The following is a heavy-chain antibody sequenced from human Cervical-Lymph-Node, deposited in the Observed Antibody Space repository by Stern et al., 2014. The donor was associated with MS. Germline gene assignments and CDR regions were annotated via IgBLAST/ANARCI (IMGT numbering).Heavy chain of an antibody. V-gene: IGHV3-11*01. Sequence: VQLVESGGGLVQPGGSLRLSCEASGFTFSDYYMSWIRQAPGKGLEWVSYISSSGRTIYYADSVKGRFAISRDNAKNSLYLQMNSLRAEDTAVYYCARDGEVVRAFDIWGQGTMVTVSS. J-gene: IGHJ3*02. CDR1: GFTFSDYY. D-gene: IGHD2-15*01. CDR3: ARDGEVVRAFDI. CDR2: ISSSGRTI.